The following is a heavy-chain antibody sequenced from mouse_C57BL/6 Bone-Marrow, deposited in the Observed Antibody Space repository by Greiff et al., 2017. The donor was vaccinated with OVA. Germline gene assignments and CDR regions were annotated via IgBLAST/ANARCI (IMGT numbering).Heavy chain of an antibody. Sequence: GMLVESGGDLVKPGGSLKLSCAASGFTFSSYGMSWVRQTPDKRLEWVATISSGGSYTYYPDSVKGRFTISRDNAKNTLYLQMSSLKSEDTAMYYCARVYYGSFAYWGQGTLVTVSA. D-gene: IGHD1-1*01. CDR3: ARVYYGSFAY. CDR1: GFTFSSYG. V-gene: IGHV5-6*02. CDR2: ISSGGSYT. J-gene: IGHJ3*01.